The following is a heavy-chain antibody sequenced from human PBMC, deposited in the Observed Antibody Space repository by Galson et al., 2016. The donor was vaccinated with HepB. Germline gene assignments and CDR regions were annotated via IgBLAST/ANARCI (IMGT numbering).Heavy chain of an antibody. J-gene: IGHJ6*02. CDR1: GFSVSKNY. CDR3: ARAIRVHDYGDYHCMDV. CDR2: LYTHGDT. D-gene: IGHD4-17*01. V-gene: IGHV3-53*01. Sequence: SLRLSCAVSGFSVSKNYMNWVRQPPGKGLEWVSVLYTHGDTYYIDSVKGRFTISRDNSKNTLYLQMNSLSAEDTAVYFCARAIRVHDYGDYHCMDVWGQGTTVTVAS.